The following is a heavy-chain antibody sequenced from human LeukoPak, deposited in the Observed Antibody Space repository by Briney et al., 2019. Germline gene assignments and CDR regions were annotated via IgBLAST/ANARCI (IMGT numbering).Heavy chain of an antibody. Sequence: GASVKVSSKASGFSLTNNYMHWVRQAPGQGLEWMGYMRPTDAYTGFAPKFQGRVTVTRDTSTNTVYMELSSLRSDDTAVYYCAKEGAVALKHFDIWGQGTLVTVSS. CDR1: GFSLTNNY. J-gene: IGHJ4*02. CDR3: AKEGAVALKHFDI. CDR2: MRPTDAYT. V-gene: IGHV1-46*01. D-gene: IGHD6-19*01.